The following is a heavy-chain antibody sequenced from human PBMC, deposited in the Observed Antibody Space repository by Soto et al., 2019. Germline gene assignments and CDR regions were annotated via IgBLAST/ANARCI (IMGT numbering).Heavy chain of an antibody. CDR2: ISGSGIST. Sequence: GSLRLSCAASRFTFSSYAMTWVRQAPGKGLEWVSSISGSGISTYYADSVKGRFTISRDNSKNTLYLQMNSLRAEDAAVYYCAKSAGSNAYYPNDYWGQGTLVTV. CDR1: RFTFSSYA. CDR3: AKSAGSNAYYPNDY. V-gene: IGHV3-23*01. D-gene: IGHD3-16*01. J-gene: IGHJ4*02.